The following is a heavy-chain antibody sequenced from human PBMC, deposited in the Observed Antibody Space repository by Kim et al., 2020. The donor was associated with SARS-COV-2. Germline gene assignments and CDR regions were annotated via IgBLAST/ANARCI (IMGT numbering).Heavy chain of an antibody. CDR1: GFTFSDYY. CDR2: ISTSSSHT. Sequence: GGSLRLSCAASGFTFSDYYMSWIRQAPGKGLEWISDISTSSSHTNYADSVKGRFTISRDDAKNSLYLQMNSLRAEDTAMYYCARDRRLLWFGELLSNFD. CDR3: ARDRRLLWFGELLSNFD. V-gene: IGHV3-11*05. D-gene: IGHD3-10*01. J-gene: IGHJ4*01.